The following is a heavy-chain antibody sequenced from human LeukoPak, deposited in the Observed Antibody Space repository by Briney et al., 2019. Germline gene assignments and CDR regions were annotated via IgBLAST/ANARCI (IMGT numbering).Heavy chain of an antibody. CDR1: GGSISSGGYY. CDR2: IYYSGST. V-gene: IGHV4-31*03. Sequence: SETLSLTCTVSGGSISSGGYYWSWIRQHPGKGLEWIGYIYYSGSTYYNPSLKSRVTISVDTSKNQFSLKLSSVTAADTAVYYCARARGSSGYYQRTFDYWGQGTLVTVSS. CDR3: ARARGSSGYYQRTFDY. D-gene: IGHD3-22*01. J-gene: IGHJ4*02.